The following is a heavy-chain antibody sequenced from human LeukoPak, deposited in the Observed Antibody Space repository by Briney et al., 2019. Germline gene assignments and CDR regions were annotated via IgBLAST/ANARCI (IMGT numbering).Heavy chain of an antibody. V-gene: IGHV4-39*01. CDR2: IYYSGST. D-gene: IGHD6-19*01. J-gene: IGHJ1*01. CDR3: ASYFGYSSSGDHPPHVGFQH. CDR1: GGSISSSSYY. Sequence: SETLSLTCTVSGGSISSSSYYWGWIRQPPGKGLEWIGSIYYSGSTYYNPSLKSRVTISVDTSKNQFSLKLSSVTAADTAVYYCASYFGYSSSGDHPPHVGFQHWGQGTRVTVSS.